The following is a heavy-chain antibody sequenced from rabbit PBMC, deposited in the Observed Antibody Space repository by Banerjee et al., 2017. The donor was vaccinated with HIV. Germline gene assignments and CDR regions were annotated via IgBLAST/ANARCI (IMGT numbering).Heavy chain of an antibody. J-gene: IGHJ6*01. CDR2: IDAGSSGFT. CDR3: ARLWDL. Sequence: QEQLEESGGGLVKPEGSLTLTCKASGFDLSRYYHMCWVRQAPGKGLEWIACIDAGSSGFTYFATWAKGRFTISKTSSTTVTLQLNSLTAADTATYFCARLWDLWGPGTLVTVS. V-gene: IGHV1S45*01. CDR1: GFDLSRYYH.